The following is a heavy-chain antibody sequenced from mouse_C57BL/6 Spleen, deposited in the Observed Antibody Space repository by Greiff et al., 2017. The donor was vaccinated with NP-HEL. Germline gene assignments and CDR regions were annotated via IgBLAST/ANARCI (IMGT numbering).Heavy chain of an antibody. CDR1: GYTFTSYW. V-gene: IGHV1-50*01. CDR3: ARLDTTVNY. J-gene: IGHJ2*01. CDR2: IDPSDSYT. Sequence: QVQLQQPGAELVKPGASVKLSCKASGYTFTSYWMQWVKQRPGQGLEWIGEIDPSDSYTNYNQKFKGKATLTVDTSSSTAYMQLSSLTSEDSAVYYCARLDTTVNYWGQGTTLTVSS. D-gene: IGHD1-1*01.